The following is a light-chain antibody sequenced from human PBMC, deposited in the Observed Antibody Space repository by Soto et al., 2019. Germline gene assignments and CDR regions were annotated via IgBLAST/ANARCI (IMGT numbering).Light chain of an antibody. J-gene: IGKJ4*01. CDR1: QSVSSSH. Sequence: EVELTQSPGTLSLSPGERATLSCRASQSVSSSHLAWYQQKRGQAPRLLIYDTYTRATGIQDRFSGSGSGTDFTLTVRRLEPEDFAVYYCQQYGSAPLTVGGGTKVDIK. V-gene: IGKV3-20*01. CDR3: QQYGSAPLT. CDR2: DTY.